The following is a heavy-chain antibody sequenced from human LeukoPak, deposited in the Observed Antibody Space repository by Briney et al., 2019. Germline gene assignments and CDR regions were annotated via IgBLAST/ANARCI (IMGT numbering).Heavy chain of an antibody. CDR3: AKDGTLAVYSSSWWFSHDAFDI. Sequence: GGSLRLSCTVSGFTVSSNSMSWVRQAPGKGLEWVSFIYSGGNTHYADSVKGRFTISRDNSKNTLYLQMNSLRAEDTAVYYCAKDGTLAVYSSSWWFSHDAFDIWGQGAMVTVSS. CDR1: GFTVSSNS. V-gene: IGHV3-53*01. CDR2: IYSGGNT. J-gene: IGHJ3*02. D-gene: IGHD6-13*01.